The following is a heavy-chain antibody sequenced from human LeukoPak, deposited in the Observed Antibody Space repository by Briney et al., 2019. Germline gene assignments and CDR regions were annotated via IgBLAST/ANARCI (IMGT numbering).Heavy chain of an antibody. CDR3: ARARVWFGECLDY. CDR1: GGSFSGYY. J-gene: IGHJ4*02. Sequence: SETLSLTCAVYGGSFSGYYWSWIRQPPGKGLEWTGEINHSGSTNYNPSLKSRVTISVDTSKNQFSLKLSSVTATDTAVYYCARARVWFGECLDYWGQGTLVTVSS. V-gene: IGHV4-34*01. CDR2: INHSGST. D-gene: IGHD3-10*01.